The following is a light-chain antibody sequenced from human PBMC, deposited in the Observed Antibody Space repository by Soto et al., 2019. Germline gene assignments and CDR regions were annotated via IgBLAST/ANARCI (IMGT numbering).Light chain of an antibody. J-gene: IGKJ4*01. CDR1: QSVSSSY. Sequence: EIVLTQSPGTLSLSPGERATLSCGARQSVSSSYLAWYQQKPGQAPRLLIYGASNRATGIPDRFSGSGSGTDFTLTISRLEPEDFAVYYCQQYGSSLTVGGGTKVDIK. CDR3: QQYGSSLT. CDR2: GAS. V-gene: IGKV3-20*01.